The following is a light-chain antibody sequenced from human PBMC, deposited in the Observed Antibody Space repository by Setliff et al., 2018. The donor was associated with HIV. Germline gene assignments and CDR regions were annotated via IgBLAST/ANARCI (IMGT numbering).Light chain of an antibody. CDR3: AAWDDSLSGVV. J-gene: IGLJ2*01. CDR2: RND. Sequence: QSALAQPPSASGTPGQRVIISCSGSNSNIGNNFVHWYQQLPGTAPKLLIYRNDQRPSGVPDRFSGSKPGTSASLAISGLRSEDEAAYYCAAWDDSLSGVVFGGGTK. V-gene: IGLV1-47*01. CDR1: NSNIGNNF.